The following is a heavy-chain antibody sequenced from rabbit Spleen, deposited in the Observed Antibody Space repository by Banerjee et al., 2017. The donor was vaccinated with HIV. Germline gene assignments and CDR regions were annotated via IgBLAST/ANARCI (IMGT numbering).Heavy chain of an antibody. J-gene: IGHJ6*01. CDR3: ARASGDFNHAITL. V-gene: IGHV1S40*01. Sequence: EESGGGLVKPGGTLTLTCTASGFSFSGSYHMCWVRQAPGKGLEWVACIYAGFSGTTYYATWAKGRFTGSKTSSTTVTLQMTSLTAADTATYFCARASGDFNHAITLWGPGTLVTVS. CDR2: IYAGFSGTT. CDR1: GFSFSGSYH. D-gene: IGHD2-1*01.